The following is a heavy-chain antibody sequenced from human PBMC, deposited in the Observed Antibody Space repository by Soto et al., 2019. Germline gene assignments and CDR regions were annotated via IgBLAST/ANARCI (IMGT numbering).Heavy chain of an antibody. CDR2: INQDGSEK. CDR1: GFTFSAYG. D-gene: IGHD2-15*01. J-gene: IGHJ4*02. CDR3: SGSLDY. V-gene: IGHV3-7*01. Sequence: PGGSLRLSCVASGFTFSAYGMDWVRQAPGKGLEWVANINQDGSEKHYVDSVKGRFTISRDNAKNSLYLQMSSLTAEDSALYYCSGSLDYWGQGALVTVSS.